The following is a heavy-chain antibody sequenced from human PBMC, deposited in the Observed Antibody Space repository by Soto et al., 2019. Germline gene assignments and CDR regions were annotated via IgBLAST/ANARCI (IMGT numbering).Heavy chain of an antibody. CDR3: SGGRYYFDGCGYYPGLDF. V-gene: IGHV4-31*03. D-gene: IGHD3-22*01. Sequence: SETLSLTCTVSGGSISSGGYYWGWIRQSPGKGLEWIGYIFYSGSTKYNPSLKSRLTISVDTSKNQFSLRLTSVTAADTAVYLCSGGRYYFDGCGYYPGLDFWGQGTLVTVSS. CDR2: IFYSGST. J-gene: IGHJ4*02. CDR1: GGSISSGGYY.